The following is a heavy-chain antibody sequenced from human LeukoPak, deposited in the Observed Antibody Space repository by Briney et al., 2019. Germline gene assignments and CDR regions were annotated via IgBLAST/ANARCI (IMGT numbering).Heavy chain of an antibody. CDR1: GDSISSYY. CDR2: ISYSGGS. D-gene: IGHD3-10*01. Sequence: SETLSLTCTVSGDSISSYYWSWIRQPPGKGLEWIGYISYSGGSNYSPSLKSRVTMSIDTSKNQFSLNLSSVTAADTAVYYCARAPRRFRGIIITPLYYFDYWGQGTLVTVSS. J-gene: IGHJ4*02. V-gene: IGHV4-59*01. CDR3: ARAPRRFRGIIITPLYYFDY.